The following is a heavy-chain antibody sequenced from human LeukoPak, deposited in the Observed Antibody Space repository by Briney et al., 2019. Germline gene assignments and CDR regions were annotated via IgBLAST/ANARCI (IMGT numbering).Heavy chain of an antibody. Sequence: SETLSLTCTVSGGSISSYYWSWIRQPPGKGLEWIAYISDIGSINYNPSLKRRATISLDTSKNQFSLKLSSVTAADTAVYYCAGHHPRNTVDFWGQGTLVTVSS. CDR1: GGSISSYY. J-gene: IGHJ4*02. V-gene: IGHV4-59*08. D-gene: IGHD2/OR15-2a*01. CDR3: AGHHPRNTVDF. CDR2: ISDIGSI.